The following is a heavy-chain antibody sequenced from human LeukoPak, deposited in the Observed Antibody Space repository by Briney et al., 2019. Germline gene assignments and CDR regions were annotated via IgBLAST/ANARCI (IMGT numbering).Heavy chain of an antibody. J-gene: IGHJ4*02. D-gene: IGHD3-3*01. V-gene: IGHV3-9*01. CDR1: GFTFDDYA. Sequence: GGSLRLSCAASGFTFDDYAMHWVRQAPGKGLEWVSGISWNSGSIGYADSVKGRFTISRDNAKNSLYLQMNSLRAEDTALYYCAKDRTIFGVVTTYYFDYWGRGTLVTVSS. CDR2: ISWNSGSI. CDR3: AKDRTIFGVVTTYYFDY.